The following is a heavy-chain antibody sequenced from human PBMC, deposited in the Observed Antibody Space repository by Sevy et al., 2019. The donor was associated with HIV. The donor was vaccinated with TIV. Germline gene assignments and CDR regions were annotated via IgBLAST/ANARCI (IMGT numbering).Heavy chain of an antibody. Sequence: ASVKVSCKASGYTFTSYAIHWVRQAPGQRPEWMGWINTAKGHTKYSQAFHGRVIFSRDTSATTAYMELSSLGSEDTAIYYCARPSLGYWFDFWGQGSLVTVSS. J-gene: IGHJ5*01. V-gene: IGHV1-3*04. CDR1: GYTFTSYA. CDR3: ARPSLGYWFDF. CDR2: INTAKGHT.